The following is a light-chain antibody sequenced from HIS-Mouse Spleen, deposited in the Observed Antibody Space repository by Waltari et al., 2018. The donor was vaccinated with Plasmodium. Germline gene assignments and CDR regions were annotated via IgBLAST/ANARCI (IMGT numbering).Light chain of an antibody. Sequence: SYELTQPPPSPVSPRQTAMITCSPNALPQKYAYWYQQKSGQAPVLVIYEDSKRPSGIPERFSGSSSGTMATLTISGAQVEDEADYYCYSTDSSGNHRVFGGGTKLTVL. J-gene: IGLJ3*02. CDR3: YSTDSSGNHRV. CDR2: EDS. CDR1: ALPQKY. V-gene: IGLV3-10*01.